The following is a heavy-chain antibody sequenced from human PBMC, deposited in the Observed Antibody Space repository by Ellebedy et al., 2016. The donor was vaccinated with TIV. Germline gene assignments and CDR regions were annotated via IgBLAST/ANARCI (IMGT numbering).Heavy chain of an antibody. J-gene: IGHJ4*02. V-gene: IGHV1-69*13. Sequence: SVKVSCKASGGTFNSHAISWVRQAPGQGLEWMGGITGMFRTVNYAQKFQGRVTITADEFMTTAYMELSSLRSEDAAVYYCARGGAYYHRYFDDWGQGTLVTVSS. CDR1: GGTFNSHA. D-gene: IGHD3-10*01. CDR3: ARGGAYYHRYFDD. CDR2: ITGMFRTV.